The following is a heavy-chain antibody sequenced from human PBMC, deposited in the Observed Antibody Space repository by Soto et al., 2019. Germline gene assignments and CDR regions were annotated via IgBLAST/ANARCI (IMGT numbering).Heavy chain of an antibody. V-gene: IGHV4-59*08. D-gene: IGHD3-22*01. CDR2: IYYSGST. J-gene: IGHJ5*02. CDR1: GGSISSYY. Sequence: SETLSLTCTVSGGSISSYYWSWIRQPPGKGLEWIGYIYYSGSTNYNPSLKSRVTISVDTSKNQFSLKLRSVTAADTAVYYCARAYYDRSGYAVDPWGQGTLVTVSS. CDR3: ARAYYDRSGYAVDP.